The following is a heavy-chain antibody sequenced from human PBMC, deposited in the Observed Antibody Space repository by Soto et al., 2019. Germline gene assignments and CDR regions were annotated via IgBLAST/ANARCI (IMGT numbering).Heavy chain of an antibody. J-gene: IGHJ4*02. D-gene: IGHD3-10*01. CDR2: IDPSDSYT. CDR3: ARHPPYGSGSYCFDY. Sequence: PGESLKISCKGSGYSFTSYWISWVRQMPGKGLEWMGRIDPSDSYTNYSPSFQGHVTISADKSISTAYLQWSSLKASDTAMYYCARHPPYGSGSYCFDYWGQGTLVTAS. CDR1: GYSFTSYW. V-gene: IGHV5-10-1*01.